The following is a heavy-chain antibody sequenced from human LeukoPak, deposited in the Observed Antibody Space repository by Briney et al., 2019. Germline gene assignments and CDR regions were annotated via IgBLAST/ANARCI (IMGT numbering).Heavy chain of an antibody. V-gene: IGHV3-30-3*01. J-gene: IGHJ3*02. Sequence: PGRSLRLSCAASGFTFSSYAMHWVRQAPGKGLEWVAVISYDGSNKYYADSVKGRFTISRDNSKNTLYLQMNSLRAEDTAVYYCAKDLGLVSWTDAFDIWGQGTMVTVSS. CDR1: GFTFSSYA. CDR2: ISYDGSNK. D-gene: IGHD1-1*01. CDR3: AKDLGLVSWTDAFDI.